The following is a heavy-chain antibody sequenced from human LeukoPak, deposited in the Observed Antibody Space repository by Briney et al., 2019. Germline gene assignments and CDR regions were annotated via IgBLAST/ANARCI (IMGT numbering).Heavy chain of an antibody. CDR1: GGSISSSSYY. V-gene: IGHV4-39*01. CDR3: ARAGWLPFDY. CDR2: IYYSGST. Sequence: SETLSLTCTVSGGSISSSSYYWGWIRQPPGKGLEWIGSIYYSGSTNYNPSLKSRVTISVDTSKNQFSLKLSSVTAADTAVYYCARAGWLPFDYWGQGTLVTVSS. J-gene: IGHJ4*02. D-gene: IGHD6-19*01.